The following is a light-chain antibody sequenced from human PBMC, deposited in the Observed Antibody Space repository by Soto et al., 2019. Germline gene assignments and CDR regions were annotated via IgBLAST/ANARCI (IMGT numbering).Light chain of an antibody. V-gene: IGKV1-27*01. J-gene: IGKJ1*01. CDR1: QGIGQN. CDR3: QKYDSVPWS. Sequence: DIQMTQSPSSLSTSVGDTVTITCRASQGIGQNLAWYQQKPGKVPKVLIYTASTLHSGVPSRFSGSGSGTDFTLTINSLQPEDVATYSCQKYDSVPWSFGQGPSVEI. CDR2: TAS.